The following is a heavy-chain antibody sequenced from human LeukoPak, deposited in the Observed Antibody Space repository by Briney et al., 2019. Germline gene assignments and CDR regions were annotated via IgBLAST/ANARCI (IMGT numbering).Heavy chain of an antibody. CDR1: GFTFSSYG. V-gene: IGHV3-30*18. D-gene: IGHD6-13*01. CDR2: ISYDGSHK. Sequence: GGSLRLSCVASGFTFSSYGIHWVRQAPGKGLEWVAVISYDGSHKYYADSVKGRFTISRDNSKNTLYLQMNSLRPEDTALYYCAKDQDVAAAGTWGSIDYWGQGTLVTVSS. J-gene: IGHJ4*02. CDR3: AKDQDVAAAGTWGSIDY.